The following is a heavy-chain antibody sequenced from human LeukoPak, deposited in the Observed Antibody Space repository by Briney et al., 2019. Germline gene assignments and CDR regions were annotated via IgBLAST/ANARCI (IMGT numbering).Heavy chain of an antibody. J-gene: IGHJ4*02. CDR2: ISADGLNK. CDR1: GFPFSNYG. Sequence: GGSLRLSCAVSGFPFSNYGMQWVRQAPGKGLEWLALISADGLNKYYTDSVEGRFTISRDNSKSTVYLQMNSLRAEDTALYYCAKSLTIHVADLDYWGQGTLVTVSS. V-gene: IGHV3-33*06. CDR3: AKSLTIHVADLDY.